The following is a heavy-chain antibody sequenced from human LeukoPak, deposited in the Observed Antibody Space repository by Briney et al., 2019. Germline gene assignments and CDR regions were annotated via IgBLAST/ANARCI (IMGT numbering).Heavy chain of an antibody. CDR1: GFTFSSYA. CDR3: AKGTVASCSGGSCYPFDC. V-gene: IGHV3-23*01. Sequence: GGSLRLSCAASGFTFSSYAMSWVRQAPGKGLEWVSAITGNGVSTFHTNSVKGRFTISRDNSKNTLYLQMNSLRAEDTALYYCAKGTVASCSGGSCYPFDCWGQGALVTVSS. CDR2: ITGNGVST. J-gene: IGHJ4*02. D-gene: IGHD2-15*01.